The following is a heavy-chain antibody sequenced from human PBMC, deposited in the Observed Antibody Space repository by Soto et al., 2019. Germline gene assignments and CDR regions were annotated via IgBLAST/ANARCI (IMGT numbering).Heavy chain of an antibody. CDR3: AKVCSFSGSPDVHYYYGMDV. J-gene: IGHJ6*02. CDR1: GFTFSSYG. Sequence: PVGSLRLSCAVSGFTFSSYGMHWVRQAPGKGLEWVAVISYDGSNKYYADSVKGRFTISRDNPKNTLYLQMNSLRAEDTAVYYCAKVCSFSGSPDVHYYYGMDVWGQGTTVTVSS. CDR2: ISYDGSNK. D-gene: IGHD3-10*01. V-gene: IGHV3-30*18.